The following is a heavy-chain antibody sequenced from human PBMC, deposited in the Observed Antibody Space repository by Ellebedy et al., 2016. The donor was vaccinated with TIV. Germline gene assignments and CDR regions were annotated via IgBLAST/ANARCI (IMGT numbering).Heavy chain of an antibody. J-gene: IGHJ5*02. CDR1: GFPFDSYV. D-gene: IGHD2-21*02. V-gene: IGHV3-30*04. CDR2: ISYDGSNK. Sequence: GESLKISCAASGFPFDSYVMNWVRQAPGKGLEWVALISYDGSNKYFADSVQGRFIISRDNSENTLSLQMNYLRPEDTAVYYCSTLCLRDCLSRFDPWGQGTLVTVSS. CDR3: STLCLRDCLSRFDP.